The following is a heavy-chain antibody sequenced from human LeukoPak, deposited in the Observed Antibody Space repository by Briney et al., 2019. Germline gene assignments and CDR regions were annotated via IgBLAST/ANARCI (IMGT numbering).Heavy chain of an antibody. Sequence: GRSLRLSCAASGFTFNTYGMHWVRQAPGKGLEWVAVIWYDGSYKYYADSVKGRFTISRDNSKNTIYLQMNSLRAEDTAVYYCARGWAAIDSWGQGTLVTVSS. CDR1: GFTFNTYG. CDR3: ARGWAAIDS. J-gene: IGHJ4*02. D-gene: IGHD5-18*01. CDR2: IWYDGSYK. V-gene: IGHV3-33*01.